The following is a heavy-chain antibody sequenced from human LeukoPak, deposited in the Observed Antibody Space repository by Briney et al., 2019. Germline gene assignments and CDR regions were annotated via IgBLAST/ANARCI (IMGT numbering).Heavy chain of an antibody. Sequence: ASVKVSCKASGYTFTSYYMHWVRQAPGQGLEWMGIINPSRGSTSYAQKFQGRVTMTRDMPTTTVYMELSSLRSEDTAVYYCARDRTNVDAAMVLDYWGQGTLVTVSS. V-gene: IGHV1-46*01. CDR1: GYTFTSYY. D-gene: IGHD5-18*01. CDR2: INPSRGST. CDR3: ARDRTNVDAAMVLDY. J-gene: IGHJ4*02.